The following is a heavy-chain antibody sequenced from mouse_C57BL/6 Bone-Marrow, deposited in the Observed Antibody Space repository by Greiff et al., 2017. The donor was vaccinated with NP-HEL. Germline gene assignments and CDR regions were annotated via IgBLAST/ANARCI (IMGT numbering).Heavy chain of an antibody. V-gene: IGHV5-9-1*02. CDR2: ISSGGDYI. J-gene: IGHJ3*01. CDR3: TREDSSGYAY. CDR1: GFTFSSSA. D-gene: IGHD3-2*02. Sequence: EVMLVESGEGLVKPGGSLKLSCAASGFTFSSSAMSWVRQTPEKRLEWVAYISSGGDYIYYADTVKGRFTISRDNARNTLYLQMSSLKSEDTAMYYCTREDSSGYAYWGQGTLVTVSA.